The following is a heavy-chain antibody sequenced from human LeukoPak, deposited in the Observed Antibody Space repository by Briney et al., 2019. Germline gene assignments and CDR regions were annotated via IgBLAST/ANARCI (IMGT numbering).Heavy chain of an antibody. D-gene: IGHD6-19*01. J-gene: IGHJ6*03. CDR2: IYYSGST. V-gene: IGHV4-39*01. Sequence: SETLSLTCTVSGGSISSSSYYWGWIRQPPGKGLEWIGSIYYSGSTYYNPSLKSRVTISVDTSKNQFSLKLSSVTAADTAVYYCARQWLNYYYYMDVWGKGTTVTVS. CDR3: ARQWLNYYYYMDV. CDR1: GGSISSSSYY.